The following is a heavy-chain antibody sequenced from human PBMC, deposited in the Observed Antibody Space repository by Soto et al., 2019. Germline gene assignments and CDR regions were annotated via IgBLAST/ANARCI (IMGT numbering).Heavy chain of an antibody. CDR1: GFTFSSYA. Sequence: PGGSLRLSCAASGFTFSSYAMSWVRQAPGKGLEWVSVIYSGGSTYYADSVKGRFTISRDNSKNTLYLQMNSLRAEDTAVYYCARDFGYYDFWSGYSTHYYYYYMDVWGKGTTVTVSS. CDR2: IYSGGST. J-gene: IGHJ6*03. CDR3: ARDFGYYDFWSGYSTHYYYYYMDV. D-gene: IGHD3-3*01. V-gene: IGHV3-66*01.